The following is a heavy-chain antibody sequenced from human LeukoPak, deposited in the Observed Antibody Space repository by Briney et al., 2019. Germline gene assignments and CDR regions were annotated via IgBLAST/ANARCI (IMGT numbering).Heavy chain of an antibody. D-gene: IGHD1-1*01. V-gene: IGHV1-69*13. Sequence: WASVKVSCKASGGTFSSYAISWVRQAPGQGLEWMGGIIPIFGTANYAQKFQGRVTITADESTSTAYMELSSLRSEDTAVYYCARGGTNWNYHHYYGMDVWGQGTTVTVSS. CDR3: ARGGTNWNYHHYYGMDV. J-gene: IGHJ6*02. CDR1: GGTFSSYA. CDR2: IIPIFGTA.